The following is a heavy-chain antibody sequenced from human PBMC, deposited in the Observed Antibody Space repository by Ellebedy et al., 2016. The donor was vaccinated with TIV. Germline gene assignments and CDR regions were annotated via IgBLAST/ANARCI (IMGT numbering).Heavy chain of an antibody. CDR1: GYTFTGYY. CDR2: INPNSGGT. V-gene: IGHV1-2*02. J-gene: IGHJ4*02. Sequence: ASVKVSCKASGYTFTGYYMHWVRQAPGQGLEWMGWINPNSGGTNYAQKFQGRVAMTRDTSISTAYMELRSLRSDDTAVYYCARGSGYSGYDKFDYWGQGTLVTVSS. CDR3: ARGSGYSGYDKFDY. D-gene: IGHD5-12*01.